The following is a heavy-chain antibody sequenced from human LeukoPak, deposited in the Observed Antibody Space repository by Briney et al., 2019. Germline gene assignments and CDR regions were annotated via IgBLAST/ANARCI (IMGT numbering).Heavy chain of an antibody. V-gene: IGHV2-5*01. J-gene: IGHJ4*02. CDR1: GFTFSTSRVG. Sequence: ESGPTLVNPTQTLTLTCAFSGFTFSTSRVGVGLIRQPQGKALKWLAFIYSNGGKRYSPSFKSRLTTTKKTSKNQVVLTMTNMDPVDTATDYCSHRPGNYYGSASYDYRGQGTLVTVSS. CDR2: IYSNGGK. D-gene: IGHD3-10*01. CDR3: SHRPGNYYGSASYDY.